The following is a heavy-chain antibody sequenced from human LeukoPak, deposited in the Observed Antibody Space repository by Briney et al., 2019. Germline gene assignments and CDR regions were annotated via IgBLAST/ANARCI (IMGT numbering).Heavy chain of an antibody. CDR2: IYYSGST. CDR3: ASSISGYDLFGAFDI. J-gene: IGHJ3*02. CDR1: YGSISSYY. D-gene: IGHD5-12*01. Sequence: SQTLCLTCTVSYGSISSYYWSLLQQPPGRVLEWIGYIYYSGSTNYNPSLKSRVTISVDTSKNQFSLKLSSVTAADTAVYYCASSISGYDLFGAFDIWGQGTMVTASS. V-gene: IGHV4-59*08.